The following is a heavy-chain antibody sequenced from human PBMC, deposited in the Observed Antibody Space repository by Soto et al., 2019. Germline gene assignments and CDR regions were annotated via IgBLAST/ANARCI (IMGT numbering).Heavy chain of an antibody. D-gene: IGHD5-12*01. CDR1: GGSVSSGAYY. V-gene: IGHV4-31*03. J-gene: IGHJ3*02. CDR2: IYYSGST. Sequence: QVQLQESDAGLVKASQTLSLTCTVSGGSVSSGAYYWTWIRQRPGKGLEWIGYIYYSGSTYYSPSLKGRLSVSLDTSKNLFSLRLSSVTAADTAMYYCARARLRAVYAFDIWGEGTMVTVSS. CDR3: ARARLRAVYAFDI.